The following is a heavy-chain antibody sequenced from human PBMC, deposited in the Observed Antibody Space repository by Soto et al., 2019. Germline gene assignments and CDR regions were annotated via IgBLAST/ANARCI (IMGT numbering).Heavy chain of an antibody. V-gene: IGHV3-7*03. CDR1: GFTFSSYW. CDR2: IKQDGSEK. J-gene: IGHJ4*02. CDR3: ARTYIVLMVYAIDYFDY. D-gene: IGHD2-8*01. Sequence: PGGSLRLSCAASGFTFSSYWMSWVRQAPGKGLEWVANIKQDGSEKYYVDSVKGRFTISRDNAKNSLYLQMNSLRAEDTAAYYCARTYIVLMVYAIDYFDYWGQGTLVTVSS.